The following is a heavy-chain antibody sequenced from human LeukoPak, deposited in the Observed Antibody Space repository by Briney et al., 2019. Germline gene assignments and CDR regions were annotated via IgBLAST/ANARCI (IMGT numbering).Heavy chain of an antibody. D-gene: IGHD3-9*01. CDR3: AGLKIPNILAGYYHYGIVV. CDR1: GGSISSYY. V-gene: IGHV4-59*08. CDR2: MYFSGST. Sequence: PSETLSLTCTVSGGSISSYYWSWIREPPGKGLEWGGYMYFSGSTNYNPYPKGRVTIAVDTSKNQISLRLSSVEAADTDLYFCAGLKIPNILAGYYHYGIVVWGQGTKVT. J-gene: IGHJ6*02.